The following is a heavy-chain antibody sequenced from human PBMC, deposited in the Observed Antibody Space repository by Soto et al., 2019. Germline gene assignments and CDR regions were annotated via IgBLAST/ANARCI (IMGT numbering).Heavy chain of an antibody. CDR3: ATVETSYCTNGVCYNPRWFDP. V-gene: IGHV1-24*01. CDR1: GYTLTELS. D-gene: IGHD2-8*01. Sequence: QVQLVQSGAEVKKPGASVKVSCKVSGYTLTELSMHWVRQAPGKGLEWMGGFDPEDGETIYAQKFQGRVTMTEDTSTDTAYMELSSLRSEDTAVYYCATVETSYCTNGVCYNPRWFDPWGQGTLVTVSS. CDR2: FDPEDGET. J-gene: IGHJ5*02.